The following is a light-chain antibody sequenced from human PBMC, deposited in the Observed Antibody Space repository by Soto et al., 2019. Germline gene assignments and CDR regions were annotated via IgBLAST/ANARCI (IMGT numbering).Light chain of an antibody. V-gene: IGKV1-33*01. CDR2: DAS. CDR3: QRSSNRLGT. Sequence: DIQMTQSPSSLSASIGDRVTITCQASQDISNYLNWYQEKPGKAPKVLIYDASNLETGVPSRFSGGGYGTDFTFTVNSLQPEDIATYYCQRSSNRLGTFGPGTKVDLK. CDR1: QDISNY. J-gene: IGKJ3*01.